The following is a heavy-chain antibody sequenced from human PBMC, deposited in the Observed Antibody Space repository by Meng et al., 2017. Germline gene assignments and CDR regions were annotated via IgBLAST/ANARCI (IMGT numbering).Heavy chain of an antibody. CDR2: ISSSSYI. D-gene: IGHD3-10*02. CDR1: GFTFSSYS. Sequence: GESLKISCAASGFTFSSYSMNWVRQAPGKGLEWVSSISSSSYINYADSVKGRFTISRDNAKNSLYLQMNSLRAEDTAVYYCARGGFVRVAGTTDYWGQG. CDR3: ARGGFVRVAGTTDY. V-gene: IGHV3-21*01. J-gene: IGHJ4*02.